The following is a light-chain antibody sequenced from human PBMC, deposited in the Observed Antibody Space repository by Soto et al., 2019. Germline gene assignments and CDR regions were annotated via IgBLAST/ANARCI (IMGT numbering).Light chain of an antibody. CDR2: DVS. CDR3: QMYNSYSWT. V-gene: IGKV1-5*01. Sequence: DIQMTQSPSTLSASVGDRVTITCRASQSVYIWLAWYQQKPGKAPKLLIYDVSTLESGVPSRFSGSGSGTEFTLTINSLQPDDFATYYCQMYNSYSWTFGQGTKGEIK. CDR1: QSVYIW. J-gene: IGKJ1*01.